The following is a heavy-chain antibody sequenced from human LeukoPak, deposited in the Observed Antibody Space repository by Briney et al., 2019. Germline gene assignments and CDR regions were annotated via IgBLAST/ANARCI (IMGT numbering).Heavy chain of an antibody. D-gene: IGHD3-10*01. CDR1: GFTFSSFS. J-gene: IGHJ4*02. V-gene: IGHV3-48*01. Sequence: GGSLRLSCAASGFTFSSFSMNWVRQAPGKGLEWVSYISSSSSTIYYADSVKGRFTISRDNSKNTLYPQTNSLRAEDTAVYYCARDPTFYYGSGSFWYFDYWGQGTLVTVSS. CDR3: ARDPTFYYGSGSFWYFDY. CDR2: ISSSSSTI.